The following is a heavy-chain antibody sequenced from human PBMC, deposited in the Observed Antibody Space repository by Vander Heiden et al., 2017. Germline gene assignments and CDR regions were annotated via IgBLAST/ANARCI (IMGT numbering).Heavy chain of an antibody. CDR2: IYYSGST. Sequence: QVQLQESCPGLVKPSETLSLTCTVSGGSVSSGSYYWSWIRQPPWKGLEWIGYIYYSGSTNDNPSLKSRVTISVDTSKNQFSMKMRSVTAADTAVYDGAGGRDTMLDYWGHVSMVTVYS. D-gene: IGHD3-10*01. V-gene: IGHV4-61*01. J-gene: IGHJ4*01. CDR1: GGSVSSGSYY. CDR3: AGGRDTMLDY.